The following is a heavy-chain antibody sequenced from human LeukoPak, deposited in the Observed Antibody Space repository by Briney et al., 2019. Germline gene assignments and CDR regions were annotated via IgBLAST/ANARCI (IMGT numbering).Heavy chain of an antibody. CDR2: ISSSSSYI. D-gene: IGHD1-26*01. CDR3: AKVTGSWTNWFDP. CDR1: GFTFSSYS. J-gene: IGHJ5*02. V-gene: IGHV3-21*01. Sequence: PGGSLRLSCAASGFTFSSYSMNWVRQAPGKGLEWVSSISSSSSYIYYADSVKGRFTISRDNAKNSLYLQMNSLRAEDTAVYYCAKVTGSWTNWFDPWGQGTLVTVSS.